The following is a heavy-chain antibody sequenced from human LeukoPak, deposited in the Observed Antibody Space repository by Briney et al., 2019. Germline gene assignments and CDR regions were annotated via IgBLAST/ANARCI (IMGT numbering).Heavy chain of an antibody. CDR1: GGSFSGYY. D-gene: IGHD3-10*01. CDR3: ARVRGGGSGSQRRGWSFDY. J-gene: IGHJ4*02. V-gene: IGHV4-34*01. Sequence: SETLSLTCAVYGGSFSGYYWSWIRQPPGKGLEWIGEINHSGSTNYNPSLKSRVTISVDTSKNQFSLKLSSVTAADTAVYYCARVRGGGSGSQRRGWSFDYWGQGTLVTVSS. CDR2: INHSGST.